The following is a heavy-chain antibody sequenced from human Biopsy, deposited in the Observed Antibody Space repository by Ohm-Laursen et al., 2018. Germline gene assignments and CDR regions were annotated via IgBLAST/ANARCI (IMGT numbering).Heavy chain of an antibody. CDR1: GFTFTTHA. V-gene: IGHV3-23*01. D-gene: IGHD6-13*01. Sequence: SLRLSCAASGFTFTTHAMIWVRQAPGKGLEWVSAINDDAGRTYYANSVKGRFTISRDNSKNTLYLQMNSLRVDDAAVYFCAKAPGSSWYSYDYWGQGALVTVSP. J-gene: IGHJ4*02. CDR2: INDDAGRT. CDR3: AKAPGSSWYSYDY.